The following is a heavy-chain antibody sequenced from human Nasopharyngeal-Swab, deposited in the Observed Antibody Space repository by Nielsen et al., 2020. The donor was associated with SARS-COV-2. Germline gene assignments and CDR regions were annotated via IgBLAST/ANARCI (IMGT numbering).Heavy chain of an antibody. CDR3: VRAWQQYFDS. Sequence: ASVKVSCKPSGYTFTPYYMHWVRQAPGQGLEWLGIISPSGLSTTYAEKFQGRVTLTRDTSTNTVYMELSSLRSEDTAVYYCVRAWQQYFDSWGQGTLVTVSS. J-gene: IGHJ4*02. V-gene: IGHV1-46*01. CDR1: GYTFTPYY. CDR2: ISPSGLST.